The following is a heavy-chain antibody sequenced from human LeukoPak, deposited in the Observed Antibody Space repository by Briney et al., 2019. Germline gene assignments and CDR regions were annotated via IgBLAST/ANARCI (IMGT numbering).Heavy chain of an antibody. V-gene: IGHV3-21*01. CDR1: GFTFSSYS. J-gene: IGHJ5*02. CDR3: ARVEGDYAAGS. D-gene: IGHD4-17*01. CDR2: IDTTGNYI. Sequence: GGSLRLSCAASGFTFSSYSMNWVRQAPGRGLEWVSSIDTTGNYIWYADSVRGRFTISRDNAKNSLSLQMNSLRAEDTAVYYCARVEGDYAAGSWGQGTLVTVSS.